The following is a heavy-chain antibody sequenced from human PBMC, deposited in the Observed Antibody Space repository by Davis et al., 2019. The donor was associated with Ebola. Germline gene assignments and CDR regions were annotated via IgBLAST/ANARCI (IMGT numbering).Heavy chain of an antibody. Sequence: GESLKISCAASGFSVSGNYMNWVRQAPGKGLEWVSVIYSDRSGGRTYYADSVKGRFTISRDNAKASLYLQMNSLKTGDTAFYYCARDLGRVTVGNWGQGTLVTVSS. J-gene: IGHJ4*02. CDR1: GFSVSGNY. D-gene: IGHD4-17*01. CDR2: IYSDRSGGRT. CDR3: ARDLGRVTVGN. V-gene: IGHV3-53*01.